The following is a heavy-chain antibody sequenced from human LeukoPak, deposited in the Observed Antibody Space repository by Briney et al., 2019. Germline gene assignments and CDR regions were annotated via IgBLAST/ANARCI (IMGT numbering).Heavy chain of an antibody. J-gene: IGHJ4*02. D-gene: IGHD5-18*01. CDR1: GYTFTSYG. Sequence: GASVKVSCKASGYTFTSYGISWVRQAPGQGLEWMGWISAYNGNTNYAQKLQGRVTMTTDASTSTAYMELRSLRSDDTAVYYCARNQVDTAMALIDYWGQGTLVTVSS. CDR3: ARNQVDTAMALIDY. CDR2: ISAYNGNT. V-gene: IGHV1-18*01.